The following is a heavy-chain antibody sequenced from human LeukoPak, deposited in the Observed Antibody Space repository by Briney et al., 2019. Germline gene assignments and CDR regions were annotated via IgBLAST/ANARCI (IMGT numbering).Heavy chain of an antibody. V-gene: IGHV4-34*01. Sequence: SETLSLTCAVYGGSFSGYYWSWIRQPPGKGLEWIGEINHSGSTNYNPSLKSRVTISVDTSKNQFSLKLSSVTAADTAVYYCARGPAAYRPYYYYYYMDVWGKGTTVTVSS. J-gene: IGHJ6*03. CDR2: INHSGST. CDR3: ARGPAAYRPYYYYYYMDV. CDR1: GGSFSGYY. D-gene: IGHD2-21*01.